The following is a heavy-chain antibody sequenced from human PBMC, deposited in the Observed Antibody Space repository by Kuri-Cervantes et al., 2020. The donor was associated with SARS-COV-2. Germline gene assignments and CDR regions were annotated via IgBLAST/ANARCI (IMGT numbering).Heavy chain of an antibody. CDR3: ARRYYDFWSGYYIYWFDP. V-gene: IGHV1-2*02. CDR2: INPNSGGT. D-gene: IGHD3-3*01. CDR1: GYTFTGYY. J-gene: IGHJ5*02. Sequence: ASVKVSCKASGYTFTGYYMHWVRQAPGQGLEWMGWINPNSGGTNYAQKFQGRVTMTRDTSISTAYMELSRLRSDDTAVYYCARRYYDFWSGYYIYWFDPWGQGTLVTVSS.